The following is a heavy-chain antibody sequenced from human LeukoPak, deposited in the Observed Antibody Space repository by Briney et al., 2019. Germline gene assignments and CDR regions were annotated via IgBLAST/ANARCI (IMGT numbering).Heavy chain of an antibody. D-gene: IGHD5-24*01. V-gene: IGHV3-48*04. CDR2: ISSGSSSI. Sequence: GGSLRLSCAASGFTFNLYSMNWVRQAPGKGLEWLPYISSGSSSIYYADAVTGRFTISRDNAQNSVYLQMDSLRVDDSAVYYCVRGARNAYNYFDYWGQGSLVTVSS. CDR1: GFTFNLYS. CDR3: VRGARNAYNYFDY. J-gene: IGHJ4*02.